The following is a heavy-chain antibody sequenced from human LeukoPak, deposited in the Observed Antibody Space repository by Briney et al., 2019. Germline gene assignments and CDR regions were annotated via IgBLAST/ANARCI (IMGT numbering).Heavy chain of an antibody. CDR2: INHSGST. J-gene: IGHJ5*02. CDR3: AREANIATAIVWFDP. D-gene: IGHD6-13*01. CDR1: GGSISSYY. V-gene: IGHV4-34*01. Sequence: PSETLSLTCTVSGGSISSYYWSWIRQPPGKGLEWIGEINHSGSTNYNPSLKSRVTISIDTSKNQFSLKLSSVTAADTAVYYCAREANIATAIVWFDPWGQGTLVTVSS.